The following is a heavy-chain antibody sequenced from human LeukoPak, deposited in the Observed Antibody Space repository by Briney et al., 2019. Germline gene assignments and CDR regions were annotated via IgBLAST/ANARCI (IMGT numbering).Heavy chain of an antibody. Sequence: ASVKVSCKASGYTSTSCDINWVRQATGQGLEWIGWMNPNSGNTGYGQSFQGRVTMTRDNSISTAYMELSNLRPEDTAIYYCTRGSSGRRDYWGQGTLVTVSS. CDR1: GYTSTSCD. V-gene: IGHV1-8*01. D-gene: IGHD6-19*01. CDR2: MNPNSGNT. J-gene: IGHJ4*02. CDR3: TRGSSGRRDY.